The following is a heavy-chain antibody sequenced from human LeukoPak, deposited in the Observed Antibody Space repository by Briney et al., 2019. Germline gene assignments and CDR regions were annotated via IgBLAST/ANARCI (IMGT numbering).Heavy chain of an antibody. CDR3: ATXAAGGSSGPGLDY. CDR1: GYTLTELS. D-gene: IGHD6-13*01. Sequence: GASVKVSCKVSGYTLTELSMHWVRQAPGKGLEWMGGFDPEDGETIYAXKFQXXVTMTEDTSTDTAYMELSSLRSEDTAVYYCATXAAGGSSGPGLDYWGQGTLVTVSS. CDR2: FDPEDGET. J-gene: IGHJ4*02. V-gene: IGHV1-24*01.